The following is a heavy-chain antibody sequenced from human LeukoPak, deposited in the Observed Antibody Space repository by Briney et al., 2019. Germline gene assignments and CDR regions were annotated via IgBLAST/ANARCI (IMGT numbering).Heavy chain of an antibody. CDR2: IYYSRST. Sequence: PSQTLSLTCTVSGGSISSGGYYWSWIRQHPGKGLEWIGYIYYSRSTYYNPSLKSRVTISVDTSKNQFSLKLSSVTAADTAVYYCARVGSSGYYSVDYWGQGTLVTVSS. CDR1: GGSISSGGYY. V-gene: IGHV4-31*03. CDR3: ARVGSSGYYSVDY. D-gene: IGHD3-22*01. J-gene: IGHJ4*02.